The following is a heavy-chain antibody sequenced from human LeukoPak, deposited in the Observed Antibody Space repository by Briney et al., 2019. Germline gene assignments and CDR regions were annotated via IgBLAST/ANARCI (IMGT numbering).Heavy chain of an antibody. CDR1: GYTLSDYY. CDR2: INPNGGGT. V-gene: IGHV1-2*02. D-gene: IGHD2/OR15-2a*01. J-gene: IGHJ4*02. Sequence: ASVKVSCKAYGYTLSDYYMHWVRQAPGQGLEWMGWINPNGGGTNYAQKFQGRVTMTRDTSISTAYMELSRLRSDDTAVYYCARDTSYYFDYWGQGTLVTVSS. CDR3: ARDTSYYFDY.